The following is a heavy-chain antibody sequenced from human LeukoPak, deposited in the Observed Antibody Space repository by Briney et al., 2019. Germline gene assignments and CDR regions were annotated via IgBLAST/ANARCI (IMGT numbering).Heavy chain of an antibody. CDR2: ISGSGGST. D-gene: IGHD3-10*01. CDR1: GFTFSSYA. Sequence: GGSLRLSCAGSGFTFSSYAMSWVRQAPGKGLEWVSAISGSGGSTYYADSVKGRFTISRDNSKNTLYLQMNSLRAEDTAVYYCAKLGYYYGSGSYQPWGQGTLVTVSS. J-gene: IGHJ5*02. CDR3: AKLGYYYGSGSYQP. V-gene: IGHV3-23*01.